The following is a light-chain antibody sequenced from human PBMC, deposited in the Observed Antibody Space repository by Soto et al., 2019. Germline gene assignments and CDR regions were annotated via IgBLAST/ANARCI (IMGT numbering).Light chain of an antibody. Sequence: IHMTQSPSTLTASXGDRVTISYRDRFTFRSCLDQYQQRPGXPPNLLXYKASTLATGVPSRCSGSGSGTEFTLTINSLQPEDFATYYGQQYHIYSGTFGQGTRLEI. CDR3: QQYHIYSGT. J-gene: IGKJ5*01. CDR1: FTFRSC. CDR2: KAS. V-gene: IGKV1-5*03.